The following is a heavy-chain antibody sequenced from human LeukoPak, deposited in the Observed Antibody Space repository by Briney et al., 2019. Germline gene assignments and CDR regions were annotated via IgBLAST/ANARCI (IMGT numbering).Heavy chain of an antibody. CDR1: GFTFSSYS. CDR2: INHSGST. CDR3: ARGDGMDV. V-gene: IGHV4-34*01. Sequence: PGGSLRLSCAASGFTFSSYSMNWVRQPPGKGLEWIGEINHSGSTNYNPSLKSRVTISVDTSKNQFSLKLSSVTAADTAVYYCARGDGMDVWGQGTTVTVSS. J-gene: IGHJ6*02.